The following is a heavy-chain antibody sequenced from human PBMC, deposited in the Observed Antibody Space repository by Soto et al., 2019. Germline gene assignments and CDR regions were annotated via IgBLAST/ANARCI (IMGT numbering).Heavy chain of an antibody. CDR3: ARSSLLYGMDV. V-gene: IGHV3-33*01. CDR1: GFTFSSYG. D-gene: IGHD6-19*01. J-gene: IGHJ6*02. Sequence: QVQLVESGGGVVQPGRSLRLSCAASGFTFSSYGRHWVRQAPGKGLEWVAVIWYDGSNKYYADSVKGRFTISRDNSKNTMYLQMNSLRAEDTAVDYCARSSLLYGMDVWGQGTTVTVSS. CDR2: IWYDGSNK.